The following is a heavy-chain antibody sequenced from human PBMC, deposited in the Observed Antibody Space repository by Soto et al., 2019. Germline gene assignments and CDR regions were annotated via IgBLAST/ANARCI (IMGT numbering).Heavy chain of an antibody. D-gene: IGHD5-18*01. CDR1: GFTFSSYS. CDR3: ARFQGADTAMVSAFDI. Sequence: VGSLRLSCAASGFTFSSYSMNWVRQAPGKGLEWVSSISSSSSYIYYADSVKGRFTISRDNAKNSLYLQMNSLRAEDTAVYYCARFQGADTAMVSAFDIWGQGTMVTVSS. CDR2: ISSSSSYI. V-gene: IGHV3-21*01. J-gene: IGHJ3*02.